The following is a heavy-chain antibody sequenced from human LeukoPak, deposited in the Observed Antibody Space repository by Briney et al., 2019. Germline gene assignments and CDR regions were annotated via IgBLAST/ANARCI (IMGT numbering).Heavy chain of an antibody. CDR3: ARSWPIVVVPAASAAGDY. D-gene: IGHD2-2*01. Sequence: ASVKVSCKASGYTFTSYGISWVRQAPGPGLEWMGWISAYNGNTNYAQKLQGRVTMTTDTSTSTAYMELRSLRSDDTAVYYCARSWPIVVVPAASAAGDYWGQGTRVTVSS. CDR2: ISAYNGNT. J-gene: IGHJ4*02. V-gene: IGHV1-18*01. CDR1: GYTFTSYG.